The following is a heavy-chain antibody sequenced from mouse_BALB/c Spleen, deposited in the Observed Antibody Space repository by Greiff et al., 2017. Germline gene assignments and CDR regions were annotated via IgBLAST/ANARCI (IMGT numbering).Heavy chain of an antibody. CDR2: ISSGGST. CDR3: ARRGSYDYDGAMDY. J-gene: IGHJ4*01. V-gene: IGHV5-6-5*01. Sequence: EVKLVESGGGLVKPGGSLKLSCAASGFTFSSYAMSWVRQTPEKRLEWVASISSGGSTYYPDSVKGRFTISRDNARNILYLQMSRLRSEDTAMYYCARRGSYDYDGAMDYWGQGTSVTVSS. CDR1: GFTFSSYA. D-gene: IGHD2-4*01.